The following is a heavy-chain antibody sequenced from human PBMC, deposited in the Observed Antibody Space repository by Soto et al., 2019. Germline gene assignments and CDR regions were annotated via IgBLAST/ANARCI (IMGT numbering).Heavy chain of an antibody. CDR1: GFTFSSYA. CDR3: ARDPLWGTAMVLGSFDL. J-gene: IGHJ2*01. V-gene: IGHV3-30-3*01. D-gene: IGHD5-18*01. Sequence: QVQLVESGGGVVQPGRSLRLSCAASGFTFSSYAMHWVRQAPGKGLEWVAVISYDGSNKYYADSVKGRFTIARDNSKNTLYLQMNSLRAEDTAVYYCARDPLWGTAMVLGSFDLWGRGTLVTVSS. CDR2: ISYDGSNK.